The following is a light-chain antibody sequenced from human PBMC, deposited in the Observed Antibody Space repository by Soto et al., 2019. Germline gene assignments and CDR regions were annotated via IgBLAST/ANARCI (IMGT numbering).Light chain of an antibody. CDR3: QQYNNWPPIT. CDR2: DAS. Sequence: DIVMTHSPGTLSVSPGERATLSCRASQSVRSKLAWYQQKPGQAPRLLIYDASTRATGIPARFSGSGSGTEFTLTISSLQSEDFAVFYRQQYNNWPPITFGQGTRLEIK. CDR1: QSVRSK. J-gene: IGKJ5*01. V-gene: IGKV3-15*01.